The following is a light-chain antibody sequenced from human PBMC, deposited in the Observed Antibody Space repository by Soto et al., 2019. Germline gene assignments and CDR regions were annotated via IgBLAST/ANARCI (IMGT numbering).Light chain of an antibody. CDR3: HHYNNWPRT. CDR2: GAS. Sequence: EIVMTQSPASLSVSPGERATLSCRASQNVSSNLAWYQQKPGQAPRFLIYGASTRATGIPARFSGSGSGTEFTLTIGSLQSEDFAVYYCHHYNNWPRTFGQGTKVEIK. V-gene: IGKV3-15*01. J-gene: IGKJ1*01. CDR1: QNVSSN.